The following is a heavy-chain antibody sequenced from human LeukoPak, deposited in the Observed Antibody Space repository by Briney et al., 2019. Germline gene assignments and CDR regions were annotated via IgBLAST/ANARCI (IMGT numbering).Heavy chain of an antibody. J-gene: IGHJ4*02. Sequence: PSETLSLTCAVYGGSFSGYYWSWIRQPPGKGLEWIGEINHSGSTNYNPSLKSRVTISVDTSKNQFSLKLSSVTAADTAVYYCARHWGFNYYDSSGYYPFDYWGQGTLVTVSS. V-gene: IGHV4-34*01. CDR3: ARHWGFNYYDSSGYYPFDY. D-gene: IGHD3-22*01. CDR2: INHSGST. CDR1: GGSFSGYY.